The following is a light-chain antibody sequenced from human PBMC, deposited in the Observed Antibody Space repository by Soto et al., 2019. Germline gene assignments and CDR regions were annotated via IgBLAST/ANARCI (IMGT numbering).Light chain of an antibody. Sequence: QSVLTQPPSASGSPGQSVTISCTGTSSDVGGYNYVSWYQQYPGRAPKLMIYEVTKRPSGVPDRFSGSRSGNTASLTVSGLQSEDGAEYYCSSYAASNNFYFVFGGGTKVTVL. J-gene: IGLJ3*02. CDR1: SSDVGGYNY. CDR2: EVT. V-gene: IGLV2-8*01. CDR3: SSYAASNNFYFV.